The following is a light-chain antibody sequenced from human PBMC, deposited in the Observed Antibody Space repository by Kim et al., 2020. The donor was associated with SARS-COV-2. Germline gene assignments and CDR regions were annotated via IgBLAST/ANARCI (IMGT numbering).Light chain of an antibody. V-gene: IGKV3-20*01. CDR3: PQYGSSPPNT. J-gene: IGKJ2*01. CDR1: QSVSSSY. Sequence: EIVLTQSPGTLSLSPGERATLSCRASQSVSSSYLAWYQQKPGQAPRLLIYGASSRATGIPDRFSGSGSGTDFTLTISRLEPEDFAVYFCPQYGSSPPNTFGQGTKLEI. CDR2: GAS.